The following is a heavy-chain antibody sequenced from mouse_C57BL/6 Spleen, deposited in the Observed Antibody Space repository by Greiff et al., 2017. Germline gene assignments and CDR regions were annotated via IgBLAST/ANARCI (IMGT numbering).Heavy chain of an antibody. J-gene: IGHJ3*01. V-gene: IGHV1-22*01. Sequence: EVKLMESGPELVKPGASVKMSCKASGYTFTDYNMHWVKQSHGKSLEWIGYINPNNSGTSYNQKFKGKATLTVNKSSSSAYMELRSLPSEDSSVYYCASYYYRAWFAYWGPGTLVTVSA. CDR3: ASYYYRAWFAY. CDR1: GYTFTDYN. CDR2: INPNNSGT. D-gene: IGHD1-1*01.